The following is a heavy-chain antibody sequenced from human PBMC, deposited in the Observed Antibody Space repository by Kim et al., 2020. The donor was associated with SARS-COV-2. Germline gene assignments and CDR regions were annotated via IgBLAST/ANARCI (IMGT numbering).Heavy chain of an antibody. CDR3: TTDPNKQLVGTYYFDY. V-gene: IGHV3-15*01. J-gene: IGHJ4*02. CDR1: GFTFSNAW. Sequence: GGSLRLSCAASGFTFSNAWMSWVRQAPGKGLEWVGRIKSKTDGGTTDYAAPVKGRFTISRDDSKNTLYLQMNSLKTEDTAVYYCTTDPNKQLVGTYYFDYWXXGTLXTVSS. D-gene: IGHD6-6*01. CDR2: IKSKTDGGTT.